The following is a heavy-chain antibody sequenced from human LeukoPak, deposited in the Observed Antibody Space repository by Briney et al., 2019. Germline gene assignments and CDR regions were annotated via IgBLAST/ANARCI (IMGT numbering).Heavy chain of an antibody. CDR2: IFYTGNT. CDR1: GDSISPNY. V-gene: IGHV4-59*01. J-gene: IGHJ6*03. D-gene: IGHD3-10*01. CDR3: ARSGTAFSFYYYYYMDV. Sequence: SETLSLTCTVSGDSISPNYWSWIRQLPGKGLEWIGYIFYTGNTNYNPSLKSRVTISLDTSKNQFSLKLTSVTAADTAVYYCARSGTAFSFYYYYYMDVWGKGTTVTVSS.